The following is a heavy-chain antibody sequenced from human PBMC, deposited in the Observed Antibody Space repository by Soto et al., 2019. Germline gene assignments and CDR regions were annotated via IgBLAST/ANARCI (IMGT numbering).Heavy chain of an antibody. CDR2: ISYDGSNK. CDR3: AKDRTMVRVYGMDV. Sequence: GGSLRLSCAASGFPFSSYGMHWVRQAPGKGLEWVAVISYDGSNKYYADSVKGRFTISRDNSKNTLYLQMNSLRAEDTAVYYCAKDRTMVRVYGMDVWGQGTTVTVSS. CDR1: GFPFSSYG. D-gene: IGHD3-10*01. V-gene: IGHV3-30*18. J-gene: IGHJ6*02.